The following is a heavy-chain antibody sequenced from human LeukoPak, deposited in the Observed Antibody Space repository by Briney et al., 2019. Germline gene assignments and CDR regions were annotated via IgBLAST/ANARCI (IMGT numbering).Heavy chain of an antibody. D-gene: IGHD2-15*01. CDR3: ARAPAYCSGGSCYLYYFDY. CDR2: FNINSGDT. CDR1: GYTFTGYY. Sequence: ASVKVSCKASGYTFTGYYIHWVRQAPGQGLEWMGWFNINSGDTNYAQKFQGRVTMTRDTSISTAYMELSRLRSDDTAVYYCARAPAYCSGGSCYLYYFDYWGQGTLVTVSS. J-gene: IGHJ4*02. V-gene: IGHV1-2*02.